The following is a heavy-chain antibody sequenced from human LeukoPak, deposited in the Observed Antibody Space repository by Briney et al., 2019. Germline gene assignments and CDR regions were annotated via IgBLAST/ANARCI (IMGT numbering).Heavy chain of an antibody. CDR2: ISGSGGST. Sequence: GGSLRLSCAASGFTFSSYWMSWVRQAPGKGLEWVSAISGSGGSTYYADSVKGRFTISRDNSKNTLYLQMNSLRAEDTAVYYCAKAHDYGDHLFDYWGQGTLVTVSS. CDR1: GFTFSSYW. V-gene: IGHV3-23*01. CDR3: AKAHDYGDHLFDY. J-gene: IGHJ4*02. D-gene: IGHD4-17*01.